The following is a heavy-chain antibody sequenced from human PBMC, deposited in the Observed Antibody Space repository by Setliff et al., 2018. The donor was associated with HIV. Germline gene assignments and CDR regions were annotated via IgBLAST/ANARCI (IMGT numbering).Heavy chain of an antibody. J-gene: IGHJ5*02. CDR2: INHSGST. V-gene: IGHV4-34*01. Sequence: LSLTCAVYGGSFSGYYWSWIRQPPGKGLEWIGEINHSGSTNYNPSLKSRVTISVDTSKNQFSLKLSSVTAADTAVYYCATYADRESNRFDPWGQGSLVTVSS. CDR1: GGSFSGYY. CDR3: ATYADRESNRFDP. D-gene: IGHD3-10*01.